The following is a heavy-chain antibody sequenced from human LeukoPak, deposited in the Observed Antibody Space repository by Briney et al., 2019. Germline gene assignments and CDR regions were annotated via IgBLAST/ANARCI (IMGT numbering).Heavy chain of an antibody. CDR1: GGSISSYY. J-gene: IGHJ4*02. CDR3: ARTFSGGDSNGGN. V-gene: IGHV4-59*01. CDR2: LYYSGST. Sequence: SETLSLTCTVSGGSISSYYWSWIRQPPGKGLEWIGYLYYSGSTNYNPSLKSRVTISVDTSKNQFSLKLSSVTAADPAVYYFARTFSGGDSNGGNWGQGTLVTVSS. D-gene: IGHD2-8*01.